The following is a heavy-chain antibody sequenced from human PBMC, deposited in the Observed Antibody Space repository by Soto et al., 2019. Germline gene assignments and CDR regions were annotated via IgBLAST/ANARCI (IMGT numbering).Heavy chain of an antibody. V-gene: IGHV3-64D*06. D-gene: IGHD2-2*01. CDR2: ISSNGGST. CDR3: VKEIVVVPAAKQD. CDR1: GFTFSSYA. Sequence: GGSLRLSCSASGFTFSSYAMHWVRQAPGKGLEYVSAISSNGGSTYYADSVKGRFTISRDNSKNTLYLQMSSLRAEDTAVYYCVKEIVVVPAAKQDWGQGTLVTVSS. J-gene: IGHJ4*02.